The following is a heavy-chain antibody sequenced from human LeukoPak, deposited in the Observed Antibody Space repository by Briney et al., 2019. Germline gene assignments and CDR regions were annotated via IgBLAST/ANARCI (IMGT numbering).Heavy chain of an antibody. CDR3: ARSYCSSTSCSFDY. D-gene: IGHD2-2*01. Sequence: GGSLRLSCAGSGFTFSNAWMNWVRQAPGKGLEWVSSISSSSNYIYYADSVKGRFTISRDNAKNSLYLQMNSLRAEDTAVYYCARSYCSSTSCSFDYWGQGTLVTVSS. J-gene: IGHJ4*02. CDR2: ISSSSNYI. CDR1: GFTFSNAW. V-gene: IGHV3-21*01.